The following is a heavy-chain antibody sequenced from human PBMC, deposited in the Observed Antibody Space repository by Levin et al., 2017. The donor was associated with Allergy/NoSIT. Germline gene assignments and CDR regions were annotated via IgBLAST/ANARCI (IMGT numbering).Heavy chain of an antibody. CDR1: GFTFSSYW. Sequence: GGSLRLSCAASGFTFSSYWMHWVRQAPGKGLVWVSRINSDGSSTSYADSVKGRFTISRDNAKNTLYLQMNSLRAEDTAVYYGAGPGYCSSTSCSSVAYWGQGTLVTVSS. CDR3: AGPGYCSSTSCSSVAY. V-gene: IGHV3-74*01. J-gene: IGHJ4*02. CDR2: INSDGSST. D-gene: IGHD2-2*01.